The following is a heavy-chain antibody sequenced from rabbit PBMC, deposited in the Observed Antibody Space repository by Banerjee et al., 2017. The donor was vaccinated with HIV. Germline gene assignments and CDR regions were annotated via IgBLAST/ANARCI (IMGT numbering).Heavy chain of an antibody. V-gene: IGHV1S7*01. Sequence: QLKETGGGLVQPGGSLTLSCKASGFDFSSHYMNWVRQAPGKGLEWIGIIYAGKADIDYASWVNGRFTISSDNAQNTVFLQLNSLTAADTATYFCARGYPDSTAYELWGPGTLVTVS. CDR2: IYAGKADI. D-gene: IGHD4-2*01. J-gene: IGHJ4*01. CDR1: GFDFSSHY. CDR3: ARGYPDSTAYEL.